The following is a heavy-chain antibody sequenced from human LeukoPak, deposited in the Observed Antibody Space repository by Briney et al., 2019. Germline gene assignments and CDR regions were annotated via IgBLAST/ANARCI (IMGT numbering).Heavy chain of an antibody. CDR3: ARENGGYYDILTGYYSFDY. CDR1: GFTFSSYG. V-gene: IGHV3-33*01. J-gene: IGHJ4*02. D-gene: IGHD3-9*01. Sequence: GGSLRLSCAASGFTFSSYGMHWVRQAPGKGLEWVAVIWYDGSNKYYADSVKGRFTISRDNSKNTLYLQMNSLRAEDTVVYYCARENGGYYDILTGYYSFDYWGQGTLVTVSS. CDR2: IWYDGSNK.